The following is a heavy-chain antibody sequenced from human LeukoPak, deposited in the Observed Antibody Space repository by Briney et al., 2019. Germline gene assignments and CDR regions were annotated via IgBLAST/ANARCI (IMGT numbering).Heavy chain of an antibody. CDR2: IHYSGKA. J-gene: IGHJ6*02. CDR3: ARFGVDYDMDV. D-gene: IGHD3-16*01. CDR1: GGSISGHY. V-gene: IGHV4-59*11. Sequence: SETLSLACTVSGGSISGHYWTWVRQPPGEGLEWIGQIHYSGKADYNPSLRSRITISVDTSKNQMSLKVTSVTAADTAVYYCARFGVDYDMDVWGQGTTVTVS.